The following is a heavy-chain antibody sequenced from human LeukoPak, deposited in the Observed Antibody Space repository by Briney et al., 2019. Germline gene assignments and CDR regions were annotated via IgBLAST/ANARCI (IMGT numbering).Heavy chain of an antibody. V-gene: IGHV3-20*04. CDR3: ARDRLGPSFSVSHFDL. J-gene: IGHJ4*02. CDR1: GFTVSSNY. Sequence: GGSLRLSCAASGFTVSSNYMSWVRRAPGRGLEWLCAINYNGAITDYADSVEGRFTISRDNAKNSLYLRMDSLRAEDTALYYCARDRLGPSFSVSHFDLWGQGTLVTVSS. CDR2: INYNGAIT. D-gene: IGHD3-3*02.